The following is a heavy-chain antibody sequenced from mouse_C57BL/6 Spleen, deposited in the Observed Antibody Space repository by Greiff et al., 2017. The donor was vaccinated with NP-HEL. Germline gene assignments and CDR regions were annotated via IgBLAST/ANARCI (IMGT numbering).Heavy chain of an antibody. Sequence: QVQLQQPGPELVKPGASVKISCKASGYAFSSSWMNWVKQRPGKGLEWIGRIYPGDGDTNYNGKFKGKATLTADKSSSTAYMQLSSLTSEDSAVYFCARSGRYYGSSYEAMDYWGQGTSVTVSS. V-gene: IGHV1-82*01. D-gene: IGHD1-1*01. CDR2: IYPGDGDT. CDR3: ARSGRYYGSSYEAMDY. J-gene: IGHJ4*01. CDR1: GYAFSSSW.